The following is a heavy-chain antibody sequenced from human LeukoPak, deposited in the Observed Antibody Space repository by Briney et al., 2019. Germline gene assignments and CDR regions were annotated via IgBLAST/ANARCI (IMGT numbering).Heavy chain of an antibody. CDR2: ISAYNGNT. CDR1: GYTFTSYG. Sequence: ASVKVSCKASGYTFTSYGISWVRQAPGQGLEWMGWISAYNGNTNYAQKLQGRVTTTTDTSTSTVYMELRSLRSDDTAVYYCARDAAKWFGELGYYYYGMDVWGQGTTVTVSS. J-gene: IGHJ6*02. D-gene: IGHD3-10*01. CDR3: ARDAAKWFGELGYYYYGMDV. V-gene: IGHV1-18*01.